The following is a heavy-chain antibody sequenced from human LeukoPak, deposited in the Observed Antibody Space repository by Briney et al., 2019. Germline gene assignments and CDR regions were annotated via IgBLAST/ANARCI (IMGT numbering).Heavy chain of an antibody. J-gene: IGHJ4*02. CDR3: ASQVAGKDY. Sequence: SETLSLTCTVSGGSISSSSYYWGWIRQPPGKGLEWIGNIYYSGSTYYNPSLKSRVTISVDTSKNQFSLKLSSVTAADTAVYYCASQVAGKDYWGQGTLVTVSS. CDR2: IYYSGST. D-gene: IGHD6-19*01. CDR1: GGSISSSSYY. V-gene: IGHV4-39*07.